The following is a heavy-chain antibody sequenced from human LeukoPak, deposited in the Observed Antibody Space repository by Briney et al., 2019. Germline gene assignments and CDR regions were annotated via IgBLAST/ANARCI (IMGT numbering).Heavy chain of an antibody. CDR3: ARRSSGWYLDAFDI. V-gene: IGHV4-39*01. D-gene: IGHD6-19*01. CDR2: IYYSGTT. Sequence: SETLSLTCTVSGGSISNVNYYWGWIRQPPGKGLEWIGSIYYSGTTYYNASLKSRVTISVDTSKNQFSLKLSSVTAADTAVYYCARRSSGWYLDAFDIWGQGTMVTVSS. CDR1: GGSISNVNYY. J-gene: IGHJ3*02.